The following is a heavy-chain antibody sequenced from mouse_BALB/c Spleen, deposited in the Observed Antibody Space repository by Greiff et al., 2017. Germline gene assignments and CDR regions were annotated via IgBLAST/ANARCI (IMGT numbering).Heavy chain of an antibody. CDR2: IDPANGNT. CDR3: AFIYYGNYVDY. J-gene: IGHJ2*01. D-gene: IGHD2-1*01. V-gene: IGHV14-3*02. Sequence: VQLKQSGAELVKPGASVKLSCTASGFNIKDSYMHWVKQRPEQGLEWIGRIDPANGNTKYDPKFQGKATITADTSSNTAYLQLSSLTSEDTAVYYCAFIYYGNYVDYWGQGTTLTVSA. CDR1: GFNIKDSY.